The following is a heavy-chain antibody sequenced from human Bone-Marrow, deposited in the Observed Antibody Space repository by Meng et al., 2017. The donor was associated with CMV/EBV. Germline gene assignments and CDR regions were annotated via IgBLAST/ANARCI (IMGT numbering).Heavy chain of an antibody. D-gene: IGHD2-2*01. CDR1: GFTFSDSA. Sequence: GESLKISCAASGFTFSDSAMHWVRQASGKGLEWVGRIRSKANSYATVYAASMKGRFTISRDDSKNTAYLQMNSLKTEDTAVYYCTPDRSPYCTSTSCKYGMDVWGQGTTVTVSS. CDR2: IRSKANSYAT. V-gene: IGHV3-73*01. J-gene: IGHJ6*02. CDR3: TPDRSPYCTSTSCKYGMDV.